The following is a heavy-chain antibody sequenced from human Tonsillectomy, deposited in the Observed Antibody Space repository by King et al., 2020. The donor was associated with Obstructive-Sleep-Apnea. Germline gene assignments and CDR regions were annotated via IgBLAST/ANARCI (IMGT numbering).Heavy chain of an antibody. D-gene: IGHD1-26*01. CDR1: GFNLDDYA. CDR3: AKDMGFDTGGGFDY. V-gene: IGHV3-9*01. CDR2: ISWNSGNI. Sequence: VQLVESGGGLVQPGRSLRLSCAASGFNLDDYAMHWVRQFPGRGLEWVSGISWNSGNIVYADSVKVPFTITRDNAKNSMYLQMNSLRAEDTALYYCAKDMGFDTGGGFDYWGQGALVTVFS. J-gene: IGHJ4*02.